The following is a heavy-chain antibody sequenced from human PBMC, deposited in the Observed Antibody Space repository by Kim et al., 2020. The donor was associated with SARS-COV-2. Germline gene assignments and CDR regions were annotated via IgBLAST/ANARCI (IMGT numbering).Heavy chain of an antibody. V-gene: IGHV3-48*02. D-gene: IGHD6-19*01. CDR1: GFTFSNDR. CDR2: IRANGRNI. Sequence: GGSLRLSCAASGFTFSNDRMNWVRQAPGKGLEWVACIRANGRNIHYVDSVKGRFTISRDNDKNSLYLQMNSLRDEDTAVYYCARDSGSSGWYGRLEPWGQRRLVTVSS. J-gene: IGHJ5*02. CDR3: ARDSGSSGWYGRLEP.